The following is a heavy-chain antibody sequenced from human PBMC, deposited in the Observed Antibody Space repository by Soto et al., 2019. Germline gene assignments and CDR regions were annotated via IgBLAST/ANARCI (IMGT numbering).Heavy chain of an antibody. D-gene: IGHD3-3*01. J-gene: IGHJ5*02. CDR3: ARDYSKYYDFWSGYSNWFDP. V-gene: IGHV1-69*13. CDR1: GGTFSSYA. CDR2: IIPIFGTA. Sequence: ASVKVSCKASGGTFSSYAISWVRQAPGQGLEWMGGIIPIFGTANYAQKFQGRVTITADESTSTAYMELSSLRSEDTAVYYCARDYSKYYDFWSGYSNWFDPWGQGTLVTVSS.